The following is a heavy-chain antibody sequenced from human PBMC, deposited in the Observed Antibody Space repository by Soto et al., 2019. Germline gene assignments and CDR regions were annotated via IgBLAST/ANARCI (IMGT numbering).Heavy chain of an antibody. Sequence: QITLTESGPTLVTPTQTLTLTCSFSGFSLTTSGVAVGWFRQPPGKAPEWLALFYWNDDKRYSPSLRSRLTVTGDSSKNQVVLTLANVDPVDSGTYYCAYRPTSTDDFYFDYWGQGTLVTVSS. D-gene: IGHD2-21*02. CDR1: GFSLTTSGVA. V-gene: IGHV2-5*01. CDR2: FYWNDDK. J-gene: IGHJ4*02. CDR3: AYRPTSTDDFYFDY.